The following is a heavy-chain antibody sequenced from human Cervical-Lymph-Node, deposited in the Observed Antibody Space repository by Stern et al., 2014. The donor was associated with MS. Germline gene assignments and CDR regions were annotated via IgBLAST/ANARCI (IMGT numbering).Heavy chain of an antibody. J-gene: IGHJ4*02. Sequence: VQLLESGGGVVQPGRSLRLSCAASGFTFSSHGMHWVRQAPGKGLEWVAVIWDDGSNKYYADSVKGRFTISRDNSKNTLYLQMNSLRAEDTAVYYCARGRGASDCSSGSCYADYWGQGTLVTVSS. CDR3: ARGRGASDCSSGSCYADY. CDR1: GFTFSSHG. D-gene: IGHD2-15*01. V-gene: IGHV3-33*01. CDR2: IWDDGSNK.